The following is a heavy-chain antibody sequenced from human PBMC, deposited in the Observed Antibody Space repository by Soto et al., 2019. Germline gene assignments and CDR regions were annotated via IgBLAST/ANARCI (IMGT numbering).Heavy chain of an antibody. J-gene: IGHJ4*02. CDR2: IMPFFGSG. D-gene: IGHD3-22*01. V-gene: IGHV1-69*13. CDR3: ARDRAGYYSHFVY. CDR1: RGTFTNYA. Sequence: SVKVSCKALRGTFTNYAFSWVRQAPGQGLEWMGGIMPFFGSGNYAQKFQGRINITADESTSSVYLELSSLRSEDTAVYYCARDRAGYYSHFVYWGQGTLVTVSS.